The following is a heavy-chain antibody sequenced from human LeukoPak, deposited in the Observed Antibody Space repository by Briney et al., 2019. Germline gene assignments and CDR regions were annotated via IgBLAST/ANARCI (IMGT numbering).Heavy chain of an antibody. V-gene: IGHV4-59*12. Sequence: SETLSLTCTVSGGSFSSYYWSWIRQPPGKGLEWIGYIYYSGSTNYNPSLKSRVTISVDTSKNQFSLKLSSVTAADTAVYYCARDSGHYDFWSGYYTGPFDYWGQGTLVTVSS. J-gene: IGHJ4*02. CDR2: IYYSGST. CDR1: GGSFSSYY. CDR3: ARDSGHYDFWSGYYTGPFDY. D-gene: IGHD3-3*01.